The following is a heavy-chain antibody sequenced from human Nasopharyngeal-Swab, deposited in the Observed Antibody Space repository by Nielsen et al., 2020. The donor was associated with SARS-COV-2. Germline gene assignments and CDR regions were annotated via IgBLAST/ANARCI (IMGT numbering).Heavy chain of an antibody. CDR1: GFTFDDYA. V-gene: IGHV3-9*01. J-gene: IGHJ3*02. CDR2: ISWNSGSI. D-gene: IGHD5-24*01. Sequence: SLKISCAASGFTFDDYAMHWVRQAPGKGLERVSGISWNSGSIGYADSVKGRFTISRDNAKNSLYLQMNSLRAEDTALYYCAKEDMAFSAFDIWGQGTMVTVSS. CDR3: AKEDMAFSAFDI.